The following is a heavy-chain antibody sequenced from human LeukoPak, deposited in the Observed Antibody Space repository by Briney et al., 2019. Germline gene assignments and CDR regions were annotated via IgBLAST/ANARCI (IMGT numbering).Heavy chain of an antibody. D-gene: IGHD5-18*01. CDR1: GFTFDDYA. CDR2: ISGDGGTT. J-gene: IGHJ4*02. Sequence: PGGSLRLSCAASGFTFDDYAMHWVRQAPGKGLEWVSLISGDGGTTYYADSVKGRFTISRDNSKNSLFLQMNSLRTEDTALYYCAKGGYSYGFVTPFDYWGLGTLVTVSS. CDR3: AKGGYSYGFVTPFDY. V-gene: IGHV3-43*02.